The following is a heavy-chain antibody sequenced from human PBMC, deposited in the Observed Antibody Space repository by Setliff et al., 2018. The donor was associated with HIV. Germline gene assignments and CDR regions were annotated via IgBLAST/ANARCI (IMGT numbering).Heavy chain of an antibody. CDR1: GGSISGHY. J-gene: IGHJ4*02. CDR3: VRVFYDATDYYAPLFDY. V-gene: IGHV4-59*11. D-gene: IGHD3-22*01. Sequence: SETLSLTCSVSGGSISGHYWGWVRQPPGKGLEWIGYMFSSGSAQYNSSLQSRVSMSADTSKNQFSLRLTSVTVADTAVYFCVRVFYDATDYYAPLFDYWGEGTLVTVSS. CDR2: MFSSGSA.